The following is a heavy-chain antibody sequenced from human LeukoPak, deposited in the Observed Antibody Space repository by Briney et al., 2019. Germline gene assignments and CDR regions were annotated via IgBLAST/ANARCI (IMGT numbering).Heavy chain of an antibody. D-gene: IGHD3-22*01. J-gene: IGHJ4*02. CDR3: ARDCDYDSSGYYSPLFFDY. CDR1: GGSISSYY. Sequence: SEALSLTCTVSGGSISSYYWSWIRQPAGKGLEWIGRIYTSGSTNYNPSLKSRVTMSVDTSENQFSLKLSSVTAADTAVYYCARDCDYDSSGYYSPLFFDYWGQGTLVTVSS. CDR2: IYTSGST. V-gene: IGHV4-4*07.